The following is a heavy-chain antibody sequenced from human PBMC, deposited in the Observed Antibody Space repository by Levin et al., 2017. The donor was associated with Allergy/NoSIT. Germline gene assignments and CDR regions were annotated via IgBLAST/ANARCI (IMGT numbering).Heavy chain of an antibody. D-gene: IGHD1-26*01. J-gene: IGHJ5*02. V-gene: IGHV3-23*01. CDR2: ISGSGGST. CDR1: GFTFSSYA. Sequence: PGGSLRLSCAASGFTFSSYAMSWVRQAPGKGLEWVSAISGSGGSTYYADSVKGRFTISRDNSKNTLYLQMNSLRAEDTAVYYCAKVGRIVGATLVGWFDPWGQGTLVTVSS. CDR3: AKVGRIVGATLVGWFDP.